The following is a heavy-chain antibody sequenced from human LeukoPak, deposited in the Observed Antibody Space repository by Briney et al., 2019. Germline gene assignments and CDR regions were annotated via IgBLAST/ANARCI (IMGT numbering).Heavy chain of an antibody. CDR1: GFTFSSYA. D-gene: IGHD2-2*01. CDR2: IKQDGSEK. Sequence: GGSLRLSCAASGFTFSSYAMHWVRQAPGKGLEWVANIKQDGSEKYYVDSVKGRFTISRDNAKNSLYLQMNSLRAEDTAVYYCASAWGVVVPAAIQYWGQGTLVTVSS. V-gene: IGHV3-7*01. J-gene: IGHJ4*02. CDR3: ASAWGVVVPAAIQY.